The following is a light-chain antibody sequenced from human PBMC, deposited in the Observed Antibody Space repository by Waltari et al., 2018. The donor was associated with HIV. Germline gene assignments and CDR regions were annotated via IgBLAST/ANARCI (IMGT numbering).Light chain of an antibody. Sequence: QSVLTQPPSVSGAPGQRVPISCTGSSSNIGAQYAVDWYQHVPGTAPKVLIYGNSDRPSGVPDRFSGSKSGTSASLVITGLQAEDEANYYCQSYDSSLSAWVFGGGTKLTVL. V-gene: IGLV1-40*01. CDR2: GNS. J-gene: IGLJ3*02. CDR1: SSNIGAQYA. CDR3: QSYDSSLSAWV.